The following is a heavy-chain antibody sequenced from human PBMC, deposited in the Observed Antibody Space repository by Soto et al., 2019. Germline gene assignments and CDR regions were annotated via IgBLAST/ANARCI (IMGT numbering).Heavy chain of an antibody. CDR3: ARGIATGQLDP. Sequence: ASVKVSCKASGYTFTRYTMNWVRQAPGQRLEWMGWINPDNGNTKSSQKFQDRVIITRDTSASTAYTDLSSLRSEDTAVYYCARGIATGQLDPWGQGTLVTVSS. V-gene: IGHV1-3*01. CDR2: INPDNGNT. D-gene: IGHD2-15*01. J-gene: IGHJ5*02. CDR1: GYTFTRYT.